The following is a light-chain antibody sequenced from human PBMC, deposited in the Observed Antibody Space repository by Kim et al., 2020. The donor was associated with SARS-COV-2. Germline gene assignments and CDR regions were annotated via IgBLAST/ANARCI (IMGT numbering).Light chain of an antibody. CDR3: QQYGSSPPWT. J-gene: IGKJ1*01. CDR1: QSVSYPY. CDR2: GAS. V-gene: IGKV3-20*01. Sequence: PGERATLSCRASQSVSYPYLAWYQQKPGQAPRLLIYGASTRATGVPDRFSGSGSGTDFTLTISRLEPEDFAVYYCQQYGSSPPWTFGQGTKVDIK.